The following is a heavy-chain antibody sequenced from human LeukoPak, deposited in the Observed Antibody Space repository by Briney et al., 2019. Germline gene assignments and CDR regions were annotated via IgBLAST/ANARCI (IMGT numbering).Heavy chain of an antibody. V-gene: IGHV3-23*01. CDR3: AKRYYYGSGSYFLEKYTDYGMDV. D-gene: IGHD3-10*01. J-gene: IGHJ6*02. CDR1: GFTFSTYW. Sequence: PGGSLRLSCAASGFTFSTYWMHWVRQAPGKGLEWVSAISGSGGSTYYADSVKGRFTISRDNSKNTLYLQMNSLRAEDTAVYYCAKRYYYGSGSYFLEKYTDYGMDVWGQGTTVTVSS. CDR2: ISGSGGST.